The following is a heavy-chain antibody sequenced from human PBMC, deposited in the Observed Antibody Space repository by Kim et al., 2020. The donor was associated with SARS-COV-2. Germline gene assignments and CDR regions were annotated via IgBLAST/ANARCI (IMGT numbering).Heavy chain of an antibody. CDR2: ST. V-gene: IGHV3-23*01. Sequence: STYYADSVKGRFTISRDNSKNTLYLQMNSLRAEDTAVYYCAKGDGPAFDYWGQGTLVTVSS. J-gene: IGHJ4*02. CDR3: AKGDGPAFDY.